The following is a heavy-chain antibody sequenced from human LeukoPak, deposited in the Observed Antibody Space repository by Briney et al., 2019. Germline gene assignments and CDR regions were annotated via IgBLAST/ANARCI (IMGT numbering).Heavy chain of an antibody. CDR1: GGTFSSYA. CDR3: ASQGPVAEYFQH. V-gene: IGHV1-69*13. Sequence: GASVKVSCKASGGTFSSYAISWVRQAPGQGLEWMGGIIPIFGTANYAQKFQGRVTITADESTSTAYMELSSLRSEDTAVYYCASQGPVAEYFQHWGQGTLVTVSS. J-gene: IGHJ1*01. CDR2: IIPIFGTA.